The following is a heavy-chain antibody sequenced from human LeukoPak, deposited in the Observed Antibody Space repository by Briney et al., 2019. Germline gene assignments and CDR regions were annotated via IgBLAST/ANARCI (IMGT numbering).Heavy chain of an antibody. V-gene: IGHV4-59*08. Sequence: PSETLSLTCIVSGRSISVYYWSWIRQSPGKGLEWIAYIYNSGNTKYNPSLRSRVTISVDTSKNQLSLKLNSVTAADTAVYYCARPLSSSYRYTFDHWGQGAQVTVSS. CDR1: GRSISVYY. D-gene: IGHD3-16*02. CDR2: IYNSGNT. J-gene: IGHJ4*02. CDR3: ARPLSSSYRYTFDH.